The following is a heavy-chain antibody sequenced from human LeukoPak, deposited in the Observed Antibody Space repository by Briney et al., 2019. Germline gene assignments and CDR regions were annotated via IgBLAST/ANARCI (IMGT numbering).Heavy chain of an antibody. CDR1: GFTFSGAW. CDR3: ARALRLFDY. CDR2: IKQDGSEK. V-gene: IGHV3-7*01. Sequence: PGGSLRLSCTASGFTFSGAWMTWVRQAPGKGLEWVANIKQDGSEKYYVDSVKGRFTISRDNAKNSLYLQMNSLRAEDTAVYYCARALRLFDYWGQGTLVTVSS. J-gene: IGHJ4*02. D-gene: IGHD4-17*01.